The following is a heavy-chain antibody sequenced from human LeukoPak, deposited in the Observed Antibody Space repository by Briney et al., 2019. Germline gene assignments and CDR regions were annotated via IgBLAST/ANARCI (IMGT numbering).Heavy chain of an antibody. D-gene: IGHD3-9*01. J-gene: IGHJ3*02. CDR1: GSSFTSYW. CDR2: IYPGDSDT. V-gene: IGHV5-51*01. Sequence: GGSLRLSCKGSGSSFTSYWIGWVRQMPGKGLEWMGIIYPGDSDTRYSPSFQGQVTISADKSISTAYLQWSSLKASDTAMYYCATYYDILTGYSPDAFDIWGQGTMVTVSS. CDR3: ATYYDILTGYSPDAFDI.